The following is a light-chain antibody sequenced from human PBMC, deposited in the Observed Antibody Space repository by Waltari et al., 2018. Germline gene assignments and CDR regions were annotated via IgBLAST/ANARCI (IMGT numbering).Light chain of an antibody. CDR3: SSYTSSSTLV. CDR1: SSDVGGYNY. Sequence: QSALTQPASVSGSPGQSITISCTGTSSDVGGYNYVPWYQQHPGKPPKLMIYDFSNRPSGVSNRFSGSKSGNTASLTISGLQAEDEADYYCSSYTSSSTLVFGGGTKLTVL. J-gene: IGLJ2*01. CDR2: DFS. V-gene: IGLV2-14*03.